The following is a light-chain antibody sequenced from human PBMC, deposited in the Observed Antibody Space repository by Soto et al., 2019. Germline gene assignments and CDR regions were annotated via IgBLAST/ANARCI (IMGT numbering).Light chain of an antibody. CDR2: SNN. V-gene: IGLV1-44*01. CDR3: AAWDDSLNGWV. J-gene: IGLJ3*02. Sequence: QSVLTQPPSASGTPGQRVTISCSGSSSNIGSNTVNWYQPLPGTAPKLLIYSNNQRPSGVPDRFSGSKSGTSASLAISGLQSDDEADYYCAAWDDSLNGWVFGGGTQLTVL. CDR1: SSNIGSNT.